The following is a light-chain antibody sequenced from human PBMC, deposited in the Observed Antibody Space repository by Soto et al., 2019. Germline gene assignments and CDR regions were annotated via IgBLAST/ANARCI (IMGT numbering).Light chain of an antibody. CDR3: SSYTSGGTLYV. CDR2: DVS. Sequence: QSVLTQPASVSGSPGQSITISCTGTSSDVGGYNDVSWYQQHPGTAPKLMIYDVSNRPSGVSNRVSGSKSGTTASLTISGLQAEDEADYYCSSYTSGGTLYVFGTGTKLTVL. V-gene: IGLV2-14*01. J-gene: IGLJ1*01. CDR1: SSDVGGYND.